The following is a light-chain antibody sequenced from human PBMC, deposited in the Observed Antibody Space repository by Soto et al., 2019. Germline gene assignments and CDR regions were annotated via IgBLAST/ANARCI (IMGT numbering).Light chain of an antibody. V-gene: IGKV1-33*01. CDR1: QDISNY. CDR3: QQYDNLPPFT. Sequence: DIQMTQSPSSLSASVGDIVTITFHASQDISNYLNLYQQKPGKAPKLLIYDASNLETGVPSRFSGSGSGTDFTFTISSLQPEDIATYYCQQYDNLPPFTFGPGTKVDIK. CDR2: DAS. J-gene: IGKJ3*01.